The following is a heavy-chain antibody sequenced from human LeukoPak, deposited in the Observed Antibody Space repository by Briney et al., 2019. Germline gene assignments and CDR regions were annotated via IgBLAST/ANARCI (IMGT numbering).Heavy chain of an antibody. V-gene: IGHV1-69*05. J-gene: IGHJ4*02. CDR3: ARDVGGDHGDYPFDY. CDR2: IIPIFGTA. D-gene: IGHD4-17*01. CDR1: GGTFSSYA. Sequence: ASVKVSCKASGGTFSSYAISWVRQAPGQGLEWMGRIIPIFGTANYAQKFQGRVTITTDESTSTAYMELSSLRSEDTAVYYCARDVGGDHGDYPFDYWGQGTLVTVSS.